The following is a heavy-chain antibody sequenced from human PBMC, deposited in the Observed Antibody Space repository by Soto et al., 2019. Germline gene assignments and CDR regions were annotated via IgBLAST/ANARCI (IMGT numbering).Heavy chain of an antibody. CDR1: GYTFTSYW. V-gene: IGHV5-51*01. J-gene: IGHJ5*02. CDR2: IYPGDSDT. D-gene: IGHD2-8*01. Sequence: PGESLKISCVASGYTFTSYWIGWVRQMPGKGLEWMGIIYPGDSDTRYSPSFRGQVTISADKSISTACLQWSSLKASDTAMYYCMRQLGVDADNWFHPWGQGTLVTVSS. CDR3: MRQLGVDADNWFHP.